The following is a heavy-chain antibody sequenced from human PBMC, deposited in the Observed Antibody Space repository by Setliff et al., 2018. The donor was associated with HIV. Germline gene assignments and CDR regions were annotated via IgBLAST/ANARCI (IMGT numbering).Heavy chain of an antibody. CDR1: GGTFRTSV. Sequence: ASVMVSCKTSGGTFRTSVISWVRQAPGQGLEWVGGILPFLGMGDFAQKFQDRLTITVDESTSTAYMELSSLRSDDTAVYYCGAGQHSYSYLGYYYSGVDVWGQGTAVTVSS. J-gene: IGHJ6*02. CDR3: GAGQHSYSYLGYYYSGVDV. CDR2: ILPFLGMG. V-gene: IGHV1-69*10. D-gene: IGHD3-22*01.